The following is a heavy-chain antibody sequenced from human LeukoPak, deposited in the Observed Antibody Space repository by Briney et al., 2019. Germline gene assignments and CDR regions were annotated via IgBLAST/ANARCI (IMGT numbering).Heavy chain of an antibody. V-gene: IGHV3-23*01. J-gene: IGHJ4*02. CDR3: AKGVFGVVPAATFDY. Sequence: PGGSLRLSCAASGFTLSSYAMSWVRQAPGKGLEWVSAISGSGGSTYYADSVKGRFTISRDNSKNTLYLQMNSLKAEDTAVYYCAKGVFGVVPAATFDYWGQGTLVTVSS. CDR2: ISGSGGST. D-gene: IGHD2-2*01. CDR1: GFTLSSYA.